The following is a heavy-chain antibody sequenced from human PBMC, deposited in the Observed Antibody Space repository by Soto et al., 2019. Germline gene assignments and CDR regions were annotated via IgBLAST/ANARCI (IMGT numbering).Heavy chain of an antibody. CDR3: ARCRYNYGYDTFDI. CDR2: INPNTGAT. D-gene: IGHD5-18*01. V-gene: IGHV1-2*04. Sequence: ASLKVSCKASGYTFTGYYMHWVRQAPGQGLEWMGWINPNTGATNYAQKFQGWVTVTRDTSINTAYLELRRLRSDHTAVYYCARCRYNYGYDTFDIWGRGTMVTVSS. J-gene: IGHJ3*02. CDR1: GYTFTGYY.